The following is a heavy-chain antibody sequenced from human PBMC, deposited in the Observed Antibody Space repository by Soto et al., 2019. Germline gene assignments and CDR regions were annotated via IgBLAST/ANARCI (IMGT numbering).Heavy chain of an antibody. D-gene: IGHD2-15*01. V-gene: IGHV1-69*01. CDR3: ARGLRTGNYGMDV. J-gene: IGHJ6*02. CDR1: GGPFDNCA. Sequence: KVSCKGSGGPFDNCAVWWVRQDPGQGLEWMGGIIPMFETVNYAQRFQGRLTIAADESTSTAYMELTGLTSADTAIYFCARGLRTGNYGMDVWGQGTTVTVSS. CDR2: IIPMFETV.